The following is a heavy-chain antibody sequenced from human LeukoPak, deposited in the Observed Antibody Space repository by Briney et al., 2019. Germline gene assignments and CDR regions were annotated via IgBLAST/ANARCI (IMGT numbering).Heavy chain of an antibody. J-gene: IGHJ4*02. CDR2: ISPNSGGT. Sequence: ASVKVSCKASGYTFSDNHMHWVRQAPGQGLEWMGWISPNSGGTNYAQKFRGRVTMTRDTSISTAYMELSGLTPDDTAVYYCARAGGNYYDFWYWGQGTLVTVSS. CDR3: ARAGGNYYDFWY. V-gene: IGHV1-2*02. D-gene: IGHD3-3*01. CDR1: GYTFSDNH.